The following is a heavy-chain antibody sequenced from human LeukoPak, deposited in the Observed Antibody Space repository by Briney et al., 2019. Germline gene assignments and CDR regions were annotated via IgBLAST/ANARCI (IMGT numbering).Heavy chain of an antibody. CDR2: INPNSGGT. Sequence: ASVKVSCKASEYTFTGYYMHWVRQAPGQGLEWMGWINPNSGGTKYAQKLQDRVTMTTDTSTTTAYMELRSLTSDDTAVYYCARAGAVVDNWFDPWGQGTLVTVSS. J-gene: IGHJ5*02. D-gene: IGHD2-15*01. CDR3: ARAGAVVDNWFDP. V-gene: IGHV1-2*02. CDR1: EYTFTGYY.